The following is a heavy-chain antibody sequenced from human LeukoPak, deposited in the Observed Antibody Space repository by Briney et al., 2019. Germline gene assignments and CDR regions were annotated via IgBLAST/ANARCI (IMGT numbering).Heavy chain of an antibody. J-gene: IGHJ5*02. D-gene: IGHD1-7*01. V-gene: IGHV1-69*05. CDR1: GGTFSSYA. CDR2: TIPIFGTA. CDR3: ARSGTGTMGWFDP. Sequence: GASVKVSCKASGGTFSSYAISWVRQAPGQGLEWMGGTIPIFGTANYAQKFQGRVTITTDESTSTAYMELSSLRSEDTAVYYCARSGTGTMGWFDPWGQGTLVTVSS.